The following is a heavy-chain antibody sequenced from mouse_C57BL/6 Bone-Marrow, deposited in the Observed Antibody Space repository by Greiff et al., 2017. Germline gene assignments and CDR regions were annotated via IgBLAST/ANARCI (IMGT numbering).Heavy chain of an antibody. V-gene: IGHV1-80*01. CDR1: GYAFSSYW. CDR2: IYPGDGDT. CDR3: ARNSNYHYAMDY. D-gene: IGHD2-5*01. J-gene: IGHJ4*01. Sequence: VQLVESGAELVKPGASVKISCKASGYAFSSYWMNWVKQRPGKGLEWIGQIYPGDGDTNYNGKFKGKATLTADKSSSTAYMQLSSLTSEDSAVYFCARNSNYHYAMDYWGQGTSVTVSS.